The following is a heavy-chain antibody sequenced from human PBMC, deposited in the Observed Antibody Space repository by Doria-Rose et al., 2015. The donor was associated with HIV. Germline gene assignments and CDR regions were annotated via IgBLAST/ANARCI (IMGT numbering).Heavy chain of an antibody. CDR3: ARGNSGVVIYFDY. Sequence: FTFSSYWMSWVRQAPGKGLEWVANIKQDESEKYYVDSVKGRFTISRDNAKNSLYLQMNSLRAEDSAVYYCARGNSGVVIYFDYWGQGTLVTVSS. V-gene: IGHV3-7*05. CDR1: FTFSSYW. J-gene: IGHJ4*02. D-gene: IGHD3-3*01. CDR2: IKQDESEK.